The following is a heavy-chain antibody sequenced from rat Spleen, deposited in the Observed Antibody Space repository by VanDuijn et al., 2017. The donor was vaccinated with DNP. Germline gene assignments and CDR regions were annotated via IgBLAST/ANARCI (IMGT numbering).Heavy chain of an antibody. Sequence: EVQLQESGPGLVKPSQSLSLTCSVTGYSITSYRWNWIRKFPGNKLEWMGTINSAGNTNYNPSLKSRISITRDTSKNKLFLQVNSVNTEDTATYYCARWPGYNPPYAMDAWGQGTSVTVSS. D-gene: IGHD1-4*01. CDR3: ARWPGYNPPYAMDA. V-gene: IGHV3-3*01. J-gene: IGHJ4*01. CDR1: GYSITSYR. CDR2: INSAGNT.